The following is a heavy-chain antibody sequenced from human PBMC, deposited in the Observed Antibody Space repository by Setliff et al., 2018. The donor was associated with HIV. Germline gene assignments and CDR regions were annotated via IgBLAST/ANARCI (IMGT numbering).Heavy chain of an antibody. D-gene: IGHD3-16*02. CDR2: ISGSGGST. CDR1: GFTFSSYA. Sequence: GSLRLSCVASGFTFSSYAMSWVRQAPGKGLEWVSGISGSGGSTYYADSVKGRFTISRDNSKNTLYLQINSLRAQDTAVYYCAKGLSGPFDYWGQGTLVTVSS. CDR3: AKGLSGPFDY. J-gene: IGHJ4*02. V-gene: IGHV3-23*01.